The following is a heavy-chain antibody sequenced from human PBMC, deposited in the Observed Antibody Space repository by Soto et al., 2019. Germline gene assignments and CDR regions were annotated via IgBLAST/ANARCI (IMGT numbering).Heavy chain of an antibody. Sequence: QVQLVESGGGVVQPGRSLRLSCAASGFTFSSYAMHWVRQAPGKGLEWVAVISYDGSNKYYADSVKGRFTISRDNSKNTLYLQMNSLRAEDTAVYYCARLIAKYSSSSKTGHYFDYWGQGTLVTVSS. CDR3: ARLIAKYSSSSKTGHYFDY. CDR2: ISYDGSNK. D-gene: IGHD6-6*01. V-gene: IGHV3-30-3*01. CDR1: GFTFSSYA. J-gene: IGHJ4*02.